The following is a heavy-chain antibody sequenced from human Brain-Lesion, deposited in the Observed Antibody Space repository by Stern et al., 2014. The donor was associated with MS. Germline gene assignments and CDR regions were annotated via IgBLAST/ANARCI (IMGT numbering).Heavy chain of an antibody. J-gene: IGHJ4*02. D-gene: IGHD3-22*01. V-gene: IGHV4-30-4*01. CDR1: GDSISSGDNY. Sequence: DQLVESGPGLVKPSQTLSLTCNVSGDSISSGDNYWSWIRQSPGKGLEWIGYIYYIGSTFYNPSLKSRVTISVDTSQNKFSLRLSSVTAADTAVYYCARGESSRYYYYFDYWGQGTLVTVSS. CDR3: ARGESSRYYYYFDY. CDR2: IYYIGST.